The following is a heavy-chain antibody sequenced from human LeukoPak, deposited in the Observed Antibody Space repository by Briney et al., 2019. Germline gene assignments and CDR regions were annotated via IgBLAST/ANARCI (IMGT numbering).Heavy chain of an antibody. CDR2: INHSGST. J-gene: IGHJ5*02. CDR3: ARKGGGQLVNTRRWFHP. V-gene: IGHV4-34*01. D-gene: IGHD6-6*01. Sequence: SETLSLTCAVYGGSFSGYYWSWIRQPPGKGLEWIGEINHSGSTNYNPSLKSRVTISLDTAKNQFSLKLSSVTAAETAVYYCARKGGGQLVNTRRWFHPWGQGTLVSVPS. CDR1: GGSFSGYY.